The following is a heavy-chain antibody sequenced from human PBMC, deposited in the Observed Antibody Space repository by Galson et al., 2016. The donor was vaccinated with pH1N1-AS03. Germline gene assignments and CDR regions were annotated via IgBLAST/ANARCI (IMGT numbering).Heavy chain of an antibody. V-gene: IGHV3-7*01. Sequence: SLRLSCAVSGFTFSRFWMSWVRQAPGKGLEWVANIKEDGSEKKYVDSVKGRFTISRDNAKNSLFLQMHSLRAEDTAVYYCARTFPGRVVVVAAAMQEGPDYWGQGTLVTVSS. J-gene: IGHJ4*02. D-gene: IGHD2-2*01. CDR1: GFTFSRFW. CDR3: ARTFPGRVVVVAAAMQEGPDY. CDR2: IKEDGSEK.